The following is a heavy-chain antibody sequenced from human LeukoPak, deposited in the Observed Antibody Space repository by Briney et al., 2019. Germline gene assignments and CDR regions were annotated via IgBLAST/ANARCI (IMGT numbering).Heavy chain of an antibody. Sequence: GGSLRLSCAASGFTFSSYAMSWVRQAPGKGLEWVSTIGGGGESTYYADSVKGRFTISRDNSKNPVYLQMNSLRAEDTAVYYCAKVLSGSQDYWGQGTLVTVFS. CDR1: GFTFSSYA. D-gene: IGHD1-26*01. CDR2: IGGGGEST. V-gene: IGHV3-23*01. CDR3: AKVLSGSQDY. J-gene: IGHJ4*02.